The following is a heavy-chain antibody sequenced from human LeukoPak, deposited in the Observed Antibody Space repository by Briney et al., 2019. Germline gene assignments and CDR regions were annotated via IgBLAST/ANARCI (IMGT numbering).Heavy chain of an antibody. CDR1: GFTFSSYA. J-gene: IGHJ4*02. CDR2: ISYDGSNK. D-gene: IGHD3-3*01. Sequence: GGSLRLSCAASGFTFSSYAMHWVRQAPGKGLEWVAVISYDGSNKYYADSVKGRFTISRDNSKNTLYLQMNSLRAEDTAVYYCARVNFWRGYYFDYWGQGTLVTVSS. V-gene: IGHV3-30*14. CDR3: ARVNFWRGYYFDY.